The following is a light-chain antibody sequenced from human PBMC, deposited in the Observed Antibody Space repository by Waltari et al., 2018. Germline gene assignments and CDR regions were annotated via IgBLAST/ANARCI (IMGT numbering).Light chain of an antibody. CDR3: QQYSTSSWA. J-gene: IGKJ1*01. CDR1: PSISRW. CDR2: KAS. Sequence: DIQMTQSPSTLSASVGDRVTITCRASPSISRWLAWYQQKPGKAPNLLIYKASSLESGVPSRFSGSGSGTEFTLTISSLQPDDFATYYCQQYSTSSWAFGQGTQVEIK. V-gene: IGKV1-5*03.